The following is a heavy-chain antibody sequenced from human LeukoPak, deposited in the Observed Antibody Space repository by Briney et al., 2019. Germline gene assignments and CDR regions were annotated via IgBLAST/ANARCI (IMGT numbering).Heavy chain of an antibody. CDR2: IYYSGST. CDR1: GGSIRSNTNYWGWNSSNY. V-gene: IGHV4-39*01. D-gene: IGHD3-22*01. CDR3: ARHGYGYYDSSGYYFGRAFDI. Sequence: PSETLSLTCTVSGGSIRSNTNYWGWNSSNYWGWIRQPPGKGLEWIGSIYYSGSTYYNPSLKSRVTISVDTSKNQFSLKLSSVTAADTAVYYCARHGYGYYDSSGYYFGRAFDIWGQGTMVTVSS. J-gene: IGHJ3*02.